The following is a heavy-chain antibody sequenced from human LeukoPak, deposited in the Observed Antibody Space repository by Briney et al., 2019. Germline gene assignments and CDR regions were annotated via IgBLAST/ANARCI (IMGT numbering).Heavy chain of an antibody. Sequence: GASVKVSCKASGGTFSSYAISWVRQAPGQGLEWMGGIIPIFGTANYAQKFQGRVTITTDESTSTAYMELSSLRSEDTAVYYCARAPTTWFGELQPYYWGQGTLVTVSS. D-gene: IGHD3-10*01. CDR1: GGTFSSYA. V-gene: IGHV1-69*05. J-gene: IGHJ4*02. CDR3: ARAPTTWFGELQPYY. CDR2: IIPIFGTA.